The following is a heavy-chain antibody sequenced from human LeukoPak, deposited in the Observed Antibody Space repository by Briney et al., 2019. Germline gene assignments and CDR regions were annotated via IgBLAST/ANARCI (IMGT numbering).Heavy chain of an antibody. CDR2: INSDGSST. CDR1: GFTFSGYW. CDR3: AREGIAAAGIDP. V-gene: IGHV3-74*01. J-gene: IGHJ5*02. D-gene: IGHD6-13*01. Sequence: GSLRLSCAASGFTFSGYWMHWVRQAPGKGLVWVSRINSDGSSTSYADSVKGRFTISRDNAKNTLYLQMNSLRAEDTAVYYCAREGIAAAGIDPWGQGTLVTVSS.